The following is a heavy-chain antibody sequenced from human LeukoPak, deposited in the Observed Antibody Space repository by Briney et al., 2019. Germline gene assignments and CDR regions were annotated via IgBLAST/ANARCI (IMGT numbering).Heavy chain of an antibody. CDR1: GLTFSIYS. J-gene: IGHJ4*02. CDR3: AKERAFGTWLGDY. D-gene: IGHD2/OR15-2a*01. V-gene: IGHV3-23*01. CDR2: LSGSGGGT. Sequence: GGSLRLSWAASGLTFSIYSMKCVRHAPGKGPECVSTLSGSGGGTYYADSVKGRFTISRDNYKNTLYLEMNSLRVEDTDVYYCAKERAFGTWLGDYWGQGTLVTVSS.